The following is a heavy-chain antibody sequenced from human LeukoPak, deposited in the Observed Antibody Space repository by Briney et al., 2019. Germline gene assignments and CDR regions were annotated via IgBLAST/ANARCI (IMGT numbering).Heavy chain of an antibody. CDR1: GVSFSTSA. Sequence: GASVKVSCKTSGVSFSTSAVQWVRQARGQRLEWIGRIVVGSNNTNYAQSFQERVTITGDMSTSTAYMELSSLRAEDTAVYYCVAWSHGHGYYGMDVWGQGTTVTVSS. D-gene: IGHD2-15*01. V-gene: IGHV1-58*01. CDR3: VAWSHGHGYYGMDV. CDR2: IVVGSNNT. J-gene: IGHJ6*02.